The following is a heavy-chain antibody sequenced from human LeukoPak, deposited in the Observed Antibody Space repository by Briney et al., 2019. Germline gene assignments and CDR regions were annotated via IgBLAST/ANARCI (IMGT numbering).Heavy chain of an antibody. J-gene: IGHJ3*02. V-gene: IGHV3-15*01. D-gene: IGHD3-16*01. CDR2: IKSKTDGGTI. CDR1: GFTFSNAW. Sequence: GGSLRLSCAASGFTFSNAWMSWVRQAPGKGLEWVGRIKSKTDGGTIDYIAPVKGRFTISRDDSKNTLYLQMNSLKTEDTAVYYCSTAWGSRVWDAFDTWGRGTMVTVSS. CDR3: STAWGSRVWDAFDT.